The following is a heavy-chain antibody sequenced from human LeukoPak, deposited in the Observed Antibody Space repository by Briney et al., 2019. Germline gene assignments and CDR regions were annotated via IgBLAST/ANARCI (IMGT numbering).Heavy chain of an antibody. CDR2: ISSSSYT. CDR3: ARKDTMIVVDSGYFDY. Sequence: GGSLRLSCAASGFTFDDYGMSWLRQAPGKGLEWVSYISSSSYTNYADSVKGRFTISRDNAKNSLYLQMNSLRAEDTAVYYCARKDTMIVVDSGYFDYGGQGTLVTVSS. D-gene: IGHD3-22*01. J-gene: IGHJ4*02. CDR1: GFTFDDYG. V-gene: IGHV3-11*03.